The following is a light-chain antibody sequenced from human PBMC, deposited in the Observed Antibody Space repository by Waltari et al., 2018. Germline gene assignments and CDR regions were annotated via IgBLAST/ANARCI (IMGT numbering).Light chain of an antibody. CDR3: QHYDNSPMT. V-gene: IGKV3-20*01. CDR2: GAS. Sequence: EIVLTQSPGTLSLSPGDRATLSCRASRSVTGNYLTWYQQKPGQAPRLLIYGASNRAAGIPDRFSGSGSRTDFTLIISRLEPEDFAVHYCQHYDNSPMTFGQGTKVEIK. J-gene: IGKJ1*01. CDR1: RSVTGNY.